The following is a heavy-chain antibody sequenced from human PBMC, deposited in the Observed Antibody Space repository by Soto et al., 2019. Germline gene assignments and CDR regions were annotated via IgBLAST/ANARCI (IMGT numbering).Heavy chain of an antibody. CDR3: ARDSIGLFYFDY. D-gene: IGHD6-19*01. V-gene: IGHV1-3*01. CDR1: GYTFTSYA. Sequence: QVQLVQPGAEVMQPGASVKVSCKASGYTFTSYAMHWVRQAPGQRLEWVGWINAANGHTKYSQKFQGRVTMTTDTSASTAYMELSSLRSEDTAVYYCARDSIGLFYFDYWGQGTLVTVSS. CDR2: INAANGHT. J-gene: IGHJ4*02.